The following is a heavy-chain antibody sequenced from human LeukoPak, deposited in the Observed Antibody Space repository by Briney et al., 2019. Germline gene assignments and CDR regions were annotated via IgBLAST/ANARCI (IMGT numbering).Heavy chain of an antibody. V-gene: IGHV1-69*13. CDR2: IIPIFDTA. J-gene: IGHJ4*02. Sequence: RASVTVSCTASGGTFSSYAISWVRQAPGQGLEWMGGIIPIFDTANYAQKFQGGVTITADESTSTAYMELSSLRSEDTAVYYCAREGNGYNLYYFDYWGQGTLVTVSS. CDR3: AREGNGYNLYYFDY. D-gene: IGHD5-24*01. CDR1: GGTFSSYA.